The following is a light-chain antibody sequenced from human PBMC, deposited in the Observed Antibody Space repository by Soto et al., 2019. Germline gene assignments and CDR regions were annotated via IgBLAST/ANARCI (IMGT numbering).Light chain of an antibody. Sequence: QSVLTQPPSVSGDPGQRVTISCTGSSSNIGAGYDVHWYQQLPGTAPKLLIYGNSNRPSGVPDRFSGSKSGTSASRAITGLQAEDEADYYCQSYDSSLSTYVFGTGTKLTVL. CDR3: QSYDSSLSTYV. CDR2: GNS. V-gene: IGLV1-40*01. CDR1: SSNIGAGYD. J-gene: IGLJ1*01.